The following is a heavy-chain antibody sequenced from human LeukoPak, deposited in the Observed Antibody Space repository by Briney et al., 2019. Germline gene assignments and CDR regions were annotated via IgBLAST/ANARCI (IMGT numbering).Heavy chain of an antibody. CDR1: GLTFSNYA. CDR3: ARGAPRNYDFWSGPFDY. J-gene: IGHJ4*02. V-gene: IGHV3-30-3*01. D-gene: IGHD3-3*01. CDR2: ISYDGSNK. Sequence: GGSLRLSCAASGLTFSNYAMHWVRQAPGKGLEWVALISYDGSNKCYADSVKGRFTISSDNSKNTLYLQMNSLRGEDTAVYYCARGAPRNYDFWSGPFDYWGQGSLVTVSS.